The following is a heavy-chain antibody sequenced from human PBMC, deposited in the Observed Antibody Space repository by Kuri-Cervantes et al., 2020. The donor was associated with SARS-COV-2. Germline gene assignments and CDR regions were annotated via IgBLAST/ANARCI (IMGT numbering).Heavy chain of an antibody. Sequence: SCTVSGGSISSGGYYWSWIRQHPGKGLEWIWYIYYSGSTYYNPSLKSRVTISVDTSKNQFSLKLTSVTAADTAVYYCARVDFAGNYYYYGMDVWGQGTTVTVSS. CDR1: GGSISSGGYY. V-gene: IGHV4-31*02. CDR3: ARVDFAGNYYYYGMDV. D-gene: IGHD3-9*01. CDR2: IYYSGST. J-gene: IGHJ6*02.